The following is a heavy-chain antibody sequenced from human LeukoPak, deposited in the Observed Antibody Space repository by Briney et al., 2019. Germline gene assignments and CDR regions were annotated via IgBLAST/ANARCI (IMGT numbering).Heavy chain of an antibody. CDR1: GYTLTELS. D-gene: IGHD1-26*01. V-gene: IGHV1-24*01. CDR2: FDPEDGET. Sequence: ASVKVSCKVSGYTLTELSMHWVRQAPGKGLEWMGGFDPEDGETIYAQKFQGRVTTTEDTSTDTAYMELSSLRSEDTAVYYCASLNIVGVHGGNWFDPWGQGTLVTVSS. CDR3: ASLNIVGVHGGNWFDP. J-gene: IGHJ5*02.